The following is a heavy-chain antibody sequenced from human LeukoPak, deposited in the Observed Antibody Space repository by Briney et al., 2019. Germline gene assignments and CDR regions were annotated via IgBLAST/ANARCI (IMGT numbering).Heavy chain of an antibody. CDR3: ARDHGYAFDY. CDR1: GFTFSYYS. CDR2: INSISGEI. V-gene: IGHV3-48*02. J-gene: IGHJ4*02. D-gene: IGHD5-12*01. Sequence: GGSLRLSCVASGFTFSYYSMNWVRQAPGKGLEWVSYINSISGEIWYADSVRGRFTISRDDAENSLYLQMNSLRDEDTAVYYCARDHGYAFDYWGQGTLVTVSS.